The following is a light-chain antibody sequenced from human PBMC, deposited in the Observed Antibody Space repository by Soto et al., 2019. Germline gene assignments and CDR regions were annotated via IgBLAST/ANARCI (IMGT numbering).Light chain of an antibody. CDR1: QSISIY. CDR3: QQRSNWPPEIT. V-gene: IGKV3-11*01. CDR2: DAS. Sequence: EIVLTQSPATLSLSPGERATLSCRASQSISIYLAWYQQKPGQAPRLLIYDASNRATGIPARFSGSGSGTDFTLTISSLEPEDFAVYYCQQRSNWPPEITFGQ. J-gene: IGKJ5*01.